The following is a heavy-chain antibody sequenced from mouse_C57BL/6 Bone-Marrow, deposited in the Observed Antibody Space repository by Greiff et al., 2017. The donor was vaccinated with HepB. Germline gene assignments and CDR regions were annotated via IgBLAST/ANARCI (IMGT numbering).Heavy chain of an antibody. D-gene: IGHD1-1*01. J-gene: IGHJ4*01. CDR2: INPYNGDT. Sequence: VQLQQSGPELVKPGDSVKISCKASGYSFTGYFMNWVMQSHGKSLEWIGRINPYNGDTFYNQKFKGKATLTVDKSSSTAHMELRSLTSEDSAVYNCSYYYGSSSYAMDYWGQGTSVTVSS. CDR3: SYYYGSSSYAMDY. V-gene: IGHV1-20*01. CDR1: GYSFTGYF.